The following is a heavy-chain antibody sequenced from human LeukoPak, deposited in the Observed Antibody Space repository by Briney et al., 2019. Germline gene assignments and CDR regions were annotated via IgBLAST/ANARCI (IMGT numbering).Heavy chain of an antibody. CDR1: GGSISSSNW. CDR2: IYHSGST. J-gene: IGHJ4*02. D-gene: IGHD6-13*01. CDR3: ASDRAAAGHFDY. V-gene: IGHV4-4*02. Sequence: PSGTLSLTCAVSGGSISSSNWWSWVRQPPGKGLEWIGEIYHSGSTNYNPSLKSRVTISVDESKNQFSLKLSSVTAADTAVYYCASDRAAAGHFDYWGQGTLVTVSS.